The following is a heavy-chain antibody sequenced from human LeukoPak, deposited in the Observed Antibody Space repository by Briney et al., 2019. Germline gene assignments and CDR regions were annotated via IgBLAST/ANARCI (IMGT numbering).Heavy chain of an antibody. D-gene: IGHD3-22*01. CDR1: GYTFTSYG. Sequence: ASVKVSCKASGYTFTSYGISWVPQAPGQGLEWMGIINPSGGSTSYAQKFQGRVTMTRDTSTSTVYMELSSLRSEDTAVYYCARGGVIVTAAPLFWGQGTLVTVSS. V-gene: IGHV1-46*01. CDR2: INPSGGST. CDR3: ARGGVIVTAAPLF. J-gene: IGHJ4*02.